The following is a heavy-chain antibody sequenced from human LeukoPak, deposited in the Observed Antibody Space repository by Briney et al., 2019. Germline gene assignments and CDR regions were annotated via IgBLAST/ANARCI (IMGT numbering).Heavy chain of an antibody. CDR3: ARSRLDYYDSSRVWYFDL. CDR2: IYYSGST. J-gene: IGHJ2*01. CDR1: GGSISSYY. D-gene: IGHD3-22*01. Sequence: SETLSLTCTVSGGSISSYYWSWIRQPPGKGLEWIGYIYYSGSTNYNPSLKSRVTISVDTSKNQFSLKLSSVTAADTAVYYCARSRLDYYDSSRVWYFDLWGRGTLVTVSS. V-gene: IGHV4-59*01.